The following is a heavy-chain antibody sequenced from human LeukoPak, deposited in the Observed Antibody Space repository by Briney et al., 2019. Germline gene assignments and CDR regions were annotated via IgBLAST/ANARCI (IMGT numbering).Heavy chain of an antibody. CDR3: AKGIGDSLGDSSSGYFDY. D-gene: IGHD6-6*01. V-gene: IGHV3-30*18. CDR1: GFTFSSYG. Sequence: GGSLRLSCAASGFTFSSYGMHWVRQAPGKGLEWVAVISYDGSNKYYADSVKGRFTISRDNSKNTLYLQMNSLRAEDTAVYYCAKGIGDSLGDSSSGYFDYWSQGTLVTVSS. J-gene: IGHJ4*02. CDR2: ISYDGSNK.